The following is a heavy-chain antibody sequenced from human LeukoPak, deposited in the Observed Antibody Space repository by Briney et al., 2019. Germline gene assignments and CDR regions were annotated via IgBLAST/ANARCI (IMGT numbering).Heavy chain of an antibody. D-gene: IGHD2-2*01. V-gene: IGHV4-30-4*01. CDR3: ARIVVVPAATLYYYYYYMDV. CDR1: GVAISGGNYY. J-gene: IGHJ6*03. CDR2: IYHSGYT. Sequence: PSQTLSLTCTVSGVAISGGNYYWSWIRPPPGKGLEWIGYIYHSGYTYYNPSLNSRLAISVDTSKNQFSLKLTSVTVADTAVYYCARIVVVPAATLYYYYYYMDVWGKGTTVTVSS.